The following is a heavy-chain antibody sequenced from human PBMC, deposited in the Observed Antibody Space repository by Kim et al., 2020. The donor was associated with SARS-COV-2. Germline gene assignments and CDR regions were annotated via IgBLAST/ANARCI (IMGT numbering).Heavy chain of an antibody. J-gene: IGHJ5*02. CDR3: ARIRIGPRTFDP. Sequence: NYNPSLKSRVTISVDKSKNQFSLKLSSVTAADTAVYYCARIRIGPRTFDPWGQGTLVTVSS. V-gene: IGHV4-4*02. D-gene: IGHD1-7*01.